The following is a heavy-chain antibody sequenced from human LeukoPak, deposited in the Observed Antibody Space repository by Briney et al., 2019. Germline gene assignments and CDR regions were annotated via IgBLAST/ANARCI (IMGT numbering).Heavy chain of an antibody. V-gene: IGHV3-9*01. CDR2: ISWNSGSI. Sequence: SLRLSCAASGFTFDDYAMHWVRQAPGKGLEWVSGISWNSGSIAYADSVKGRFTISRDNSKNTLYLQMNSLRAEDTAVYYCAKADDSSGYYPYYFDYWGQGTLVTVCS. CDR3: AKADDSSGYYPYYFDY. J-gene: IGHJ4*02. D-gene: IGHD3-22*01. CDR1: GFTFDDYA.